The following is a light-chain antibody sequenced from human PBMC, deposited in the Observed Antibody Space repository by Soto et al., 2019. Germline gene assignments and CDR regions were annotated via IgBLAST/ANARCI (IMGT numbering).Light chain of an antibody. V-gene: IGKV1-27*01. Sequence: DIQMTQSPSSLSASVGDRVTITYRASQGIGNYLAWYQQKPGKVPKNIIYDASNLQSGVPSRFSGSGSGTDFTITISSLQHEDVATYYCQKYYTAPETSGQGTKVEIK. CDR3: QKYYTAPET. CDR1: QGIGNY. J-gene: IGKJ1*01. CDR2: DAS.